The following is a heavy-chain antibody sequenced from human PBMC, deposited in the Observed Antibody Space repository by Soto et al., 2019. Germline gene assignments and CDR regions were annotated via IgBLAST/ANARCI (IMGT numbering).Heavy chain of an antibody. D-gene: IGHD3-22*01. Sequence: GGSLRLSCAASGFTFSSYGMHWVRQAPGKWLEWVAVIWYDGSNKYYADSVKGRFTISRDNSKNTLYLQMNSLRAEDTAVYYCARDGISYYYDSSGYRPPPFDYWGQGTLVTVSS. CDR3: ARDGISYYYDSSGYRPPPFDY. V-gene: IGHV3-33*01. J-gene: IGHJ4*02. CDR2: IWYDGSNK. CDR1: GFTFSSYG.